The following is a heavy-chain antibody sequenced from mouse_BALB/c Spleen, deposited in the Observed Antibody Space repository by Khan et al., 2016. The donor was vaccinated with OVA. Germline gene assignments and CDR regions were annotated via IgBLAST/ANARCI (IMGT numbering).Heavy chain of an antibody. D-gene: IGHD2-1*01. CDR3: ARSGYGNPFAY. J-gene: IGHJ3*01. V-gene: IGHV1S81*02. CDR1: GYTFTSYY. Sequence: QVQLQQPGAELVKPGTSVKISCKASGYTFTSYYMYWVKQRPGQGLEWIGGINPNNGDSNCNEKFKSKATLTVDKSSSTAYMQLGILTSEDSAVYYCARSGYGNPFAYWGPGTLVTVSA. CDR2: INPNNGDS.